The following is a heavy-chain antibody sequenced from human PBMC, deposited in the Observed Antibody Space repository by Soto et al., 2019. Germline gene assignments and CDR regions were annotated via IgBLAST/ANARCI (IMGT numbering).Heavy chain of an antibody. CDR3: ARAPPGPSPRWDV. D-gene: IGHD3-10*01. CDR1: GASMSSGGHS. CDR2: IYYTGAT. J-gene: IGHJ6*02. Sequence: QVQLQESGPGLVKPSQTVSLTCAVSGASMSSGGHSWSWIRQSPGRGLEWIGYIYYTGATYYNPSLKSRVTLSLDRSNNQFSLHFNSVTASDTAVYYCARAPPGPSPRWDVWGQGTTVTVSS. V-gene: IGHV4-30-2*06.